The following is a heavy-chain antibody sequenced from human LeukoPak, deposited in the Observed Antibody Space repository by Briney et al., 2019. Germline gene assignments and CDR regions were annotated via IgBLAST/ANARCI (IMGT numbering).Heavy chain of an antibody. J-gene: IGHJ4*02. V-gene: IGHV1-18*01. CDR3: ARDYSTTTTSSFDY. CDR1: GYTFTSYG. CDR2: ISAYSGNT. Sequence: ASVKVSCKASGYTFTSYGISWVRQAPGQGLEWMGWISAYSGNTNYAQKFQGRVTMTRDTSTSTVYMELSSLRSEDTAVYYCARDYSTTTTSSFDYWGQGTLVTVSS. D-gene: IGHD2/OR15-2a*01.